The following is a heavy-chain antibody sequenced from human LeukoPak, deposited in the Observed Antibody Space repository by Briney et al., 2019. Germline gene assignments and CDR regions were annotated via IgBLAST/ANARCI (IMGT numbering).Heavy chain of an antibody. CDR3: ARSDYHNSGSHTVFDAFDI. D-gene: IGHD3-10*01. J-gene: IGHJ3*02. CDR2: IYYNGGT. Sequence: SETLSLTCTVSGGSVSSSSFHWNWIRQPPGKGLELIGYIYYNGGTNYNPSLKSQVTISVDKSKNQFSLKLSFVTAADTAMYYCARSDYHNSGSHTVFDAFDIWGQGTRVTVSS. CDR1: GGSVSSSSFH. V-gene: IGHV4-61*01.